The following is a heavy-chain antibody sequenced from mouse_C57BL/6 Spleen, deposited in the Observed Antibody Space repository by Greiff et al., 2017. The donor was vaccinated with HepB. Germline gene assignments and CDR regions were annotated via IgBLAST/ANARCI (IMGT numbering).Heavy chain of an antibody. CDR2: IYPGDGDT. D-gene: IGHD2-4*01. J-gene: IGHJ3*01. CDR1: GYAFSSSW. Sequence: VQLQQSGPELVKPGASVKISCKASGYAFSSSWMNWVKQRPGKGLEWIGRIYPGDGDTKYNGKFKGKATLTADKSSSTAYMQLSSLTSEDSAVYFCARGNYDYDEGAWFAYWVQGTLVTVSA. V-gene: IGHV1-82*01. CDR3: ARGNYDYDEGAWFAY.